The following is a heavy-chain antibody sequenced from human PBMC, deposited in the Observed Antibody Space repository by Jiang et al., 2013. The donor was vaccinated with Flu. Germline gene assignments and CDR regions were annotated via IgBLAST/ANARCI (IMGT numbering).Heavy chain of an antibody. V-gene: IGHV4-59*01. D-gene: IGHD5-18*01. CDR2: SLTVGGT. Sequence: RQPPGRDWSGLGISLTVGGTNYNPSLKSRVTISVDTSKNQLSLKLTSVTAADTAVYYCARSGRSSYGNFDSWGQGTLVTVSS. J-gene: IGHJ4*02. CDR3: ARSGRSSYGNFDS.